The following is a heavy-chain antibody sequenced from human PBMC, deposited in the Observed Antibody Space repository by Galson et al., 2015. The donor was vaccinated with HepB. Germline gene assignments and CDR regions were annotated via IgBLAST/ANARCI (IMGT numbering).Heavy chain of an antibody. J-gene: IGHJ6*02. Sequence: SLRLSCAASGFTFTNYAMSWVRQAPGKGLEWVSGISGSGGSTFYADSVKGRCTISRDNSENTLYLQMNSLRVEDTAVYYCAKTVVPAASWYYGLDVWGQGTTVTVS. CDR3: AKTVVPAASWYYGLDV. V-gene: IGHV3-23*01. CDR2: ISGSGGST. CDR1: GFTFTNYA. D-gene: IGHD2-2*01.